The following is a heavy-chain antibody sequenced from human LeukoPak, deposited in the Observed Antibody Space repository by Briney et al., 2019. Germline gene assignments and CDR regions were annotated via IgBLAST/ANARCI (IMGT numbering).Heavy chain of an antibody. D-gene: IGHD4-11*01. V-gene: IGHV3-30-3*01. J-gene: IGHJ4*02. Sequence: GGSLRLSCAASGFTFSSYAMHWVRQAPGKGLEWVAVISYDGSNKYYADSVKGRFTIPRDNSKNTLYLQMNSLRAEDTAVYYCASGSYSNYDFDYWGQGTLVTVSS. CDR2: ISYDGSNK. CDR3: ASGSYSNYDFDY. CDR1: GFTFSSYA.